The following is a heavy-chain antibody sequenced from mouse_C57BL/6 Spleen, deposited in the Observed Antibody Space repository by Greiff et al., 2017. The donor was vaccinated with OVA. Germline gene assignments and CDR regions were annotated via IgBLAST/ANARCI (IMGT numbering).Heavy chain of an antibody. CDR3: ARDYDYDNWFAY. J-gene: IGHJ3*01. D-gene: IGHD2-4*01. CDR1: GFSLTSYG. Sequence: QVQLKESGPGLVQPSQSLSITCTVSGFSLTSYGVHWVRQSPGKGLEWLGVIWSGGSTDYNAAFISRLSISKDNSKSQVFFKMNSLQADDTAIYYCARDYDYDNWFAYWGQGTLVTVSA. V-gene: IGHV2-2*01. CDR2: IWSGGST.